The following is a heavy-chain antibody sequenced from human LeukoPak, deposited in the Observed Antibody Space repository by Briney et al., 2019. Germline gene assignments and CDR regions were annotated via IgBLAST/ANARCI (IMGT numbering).Heavy chain of an antibody. D-gene: IGHD3-22*01. Sequence: GRSLRLSCAASGFTFSSYGMHWVRQAPGKGLEWVAVISYDGSNKYYADSVKGRFTISRDNSKNTLYLQMNSLRAEDTAVYYCAKDRYYYDSSGYYYYYYYDMDVWGQGTTVTASS. CDR1: GFTFSSYG. J-gene: IGHJ6*02. CDR2: ISYDGSNK. CDR3: AKDRYYYDSSGYYYYYYYDMDV. V-gene: IGHV3-30*18.